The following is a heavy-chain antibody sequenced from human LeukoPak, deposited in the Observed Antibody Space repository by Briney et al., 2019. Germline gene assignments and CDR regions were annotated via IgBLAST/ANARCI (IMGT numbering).Heavy chain of an antibody. V-gene: IGHV3-11*01. Sequence: GVSLRLSCAASGFTFSDYYMSWIRQAPGKGLEWVSYISSSGSTIYYADSVKGRFTISRDNSKNSLYLQMNSLRAEDTAVYYCARERYYYDSTYYYVKYFDYWGQGTLVTVSS. D-gene: IGHD3-22*01. CDR1: GFTFSDYY. J-gene: IGHJ4*02. CDR2: ISSSGSTI. CDR3: ARERYYYDSTYYYVKYFDY.